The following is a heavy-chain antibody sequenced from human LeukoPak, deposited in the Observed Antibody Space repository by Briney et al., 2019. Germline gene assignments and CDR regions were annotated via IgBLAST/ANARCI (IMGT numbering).Heavy chain of an antibody. V-gene: IGHV1-69*06. D-gene: IGHD3-10*01. Sequence: SVKVSCKASGGTFSSYAISWVRQAPGQGLEWMGGIIPIFGTANYAQKFQGRVTITADKSTSTAYMELSSLRSEDTAVYYCARGGFGELLPDYWAREPWSPSPQ. CDR3: ARGGFGELLPDY. CDR2: IIPIFGTA. J-gene: IGHJ4*02. CDR1: GGTFSSYA.